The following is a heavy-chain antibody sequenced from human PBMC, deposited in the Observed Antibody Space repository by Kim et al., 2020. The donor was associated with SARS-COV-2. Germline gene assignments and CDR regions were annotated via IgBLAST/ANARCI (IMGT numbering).Heavy chain of an antibody. CDR2: IDRSGST. V-gene: IGHV4-30-2*01. Sequence: SETLSLTCGVSGGSISSGDYYWNWIRQPPGKGLEWIGYIDRSGSTYYNPSLKSRATMSVDRSTNQFSLTLNSVTAADTAVYYCGRGGGYNYPFDNWGQGT. D-gene: IGHD5-12*01. CDR3: GRGGGYNYPFDN. J-gene: IGHJ4*02. CDR1: GGSISSGDYY.